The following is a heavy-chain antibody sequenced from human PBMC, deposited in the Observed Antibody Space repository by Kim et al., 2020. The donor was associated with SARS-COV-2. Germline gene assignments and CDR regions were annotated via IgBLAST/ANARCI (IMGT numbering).Heavy chain of an antibody. CDR3: ARLPYSSGWYFFDY. Sequence: GGSLRLSCAASGFTFSSYWMSWVRQAPGKGLEWVANIKQDGSEKYYVDSVKGRFTISRDNAKNSLYLQMNSLRAEDTAVYYCARLPYSSGWYFFDYWGQRALGTVST. D-gene: IGHD6-19*01. J-gene: IGHJ4*02. CDR2: IKQDGSEK. CDR1: GFTFSSYW. V-gene: IGHV3-7*01.